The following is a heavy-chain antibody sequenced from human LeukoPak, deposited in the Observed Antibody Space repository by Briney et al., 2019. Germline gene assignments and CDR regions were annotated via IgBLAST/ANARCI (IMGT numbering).Heavy chain of an antibody. Sequence: PSETLSLTCTVSGGSISSSSYYWGWIRQPPGKGLEWIGYIYYSGSTNYNPSLKSRVTISVDTSKNQFSLKLSSVTAADTAVYYCARGFGPAAGPDYWGQGTLVTVSS. CDR3: ARGFGPAAGPDY. D-gene: IGHD6-13*01. J-gene: IGHJ4*02. CDR2: IYYSGST. CDR1: GGSISSSSYY. V-gene: IGHV4-61*05.